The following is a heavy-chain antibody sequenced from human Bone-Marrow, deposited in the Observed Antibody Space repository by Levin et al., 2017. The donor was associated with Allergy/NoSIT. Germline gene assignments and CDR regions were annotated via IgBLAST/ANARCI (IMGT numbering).Heavy chain of an antibody. V-gene: IGHV3-7*01. CDR1: GFTFSSYW. Sequence: GESLKISCAASGFTFSSYWMSWVRQAPGKGLEWVANIKQDGSENYYVDSVKGRFTISRDNAKNSLYLQMNSLRAEDTAVYYCAWRVTTVEHWGQGTLVTVSS. D-gene: IGHD4-17*01. CDR3: AWRVTTVEH. CDR2: IKQDGSEN. J-gene: IGHJ1*01.